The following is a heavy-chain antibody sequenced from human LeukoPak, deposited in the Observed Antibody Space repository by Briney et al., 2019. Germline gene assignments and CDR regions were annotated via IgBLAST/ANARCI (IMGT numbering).Heavy chain of an antibody. CDR1: GGSISGHY. CDR2: IHYSGRP. CDR3: ARFGVDYDMDV. J-gene: IGHJ6*02. Sequence: KASETLSLTCTVSGGSISGHYWTWIRQPPGEGLEWIGQIHYSGRPDYNPSLKSRVTISVDTSKNQLSLKVTSVTGADTAVYYCARFGVDYDMDVWGQGTTVTVSS. V-gene: IGHV4-59*11. D-gene: IGHD3-16*01.